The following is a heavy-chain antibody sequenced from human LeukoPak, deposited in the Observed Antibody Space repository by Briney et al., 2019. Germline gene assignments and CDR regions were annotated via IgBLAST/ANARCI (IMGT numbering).Heavy chain of an antibody. J-gene: IGHJ4*02. D-gene: IGHD3-9*01. Sequence: GGSLRLSCAASGFTFSSYAMSWVRQAPGKGLEWVSAISGSGGSTYYADSVEGRFTISRDDAKNSLFLQMNSLRVEDTAIYYCARGGTGSENDYWGQGILVTVSS. V-gene: IGHV3-23*01. CDR1: GFTFSSYA. CDR2: ISGSGGST. CDR3: ARGGTGSENDY.